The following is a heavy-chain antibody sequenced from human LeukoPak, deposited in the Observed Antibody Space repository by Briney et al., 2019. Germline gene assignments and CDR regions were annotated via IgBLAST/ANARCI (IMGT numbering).Heavy chain of an antibody. J-gene: IGHJ4*02. Sequence: GGSLRLSCAASEFIFSSYAMSWVRQAPGKGLEWVSAISGSGGSTYYADSVKGRFTISRDNSKNTVYLQMNSLRAEDTAVYYCAKGYCSGGSCYSGLSDYWGQGTLVTVSS. CDR3: AKGYCSGGSCYSGLSDY. V-gene: IGHV3-23*01. CDR2: ISGSGGST. CDR1: EFIFSSYA. D-gene: IGHD2-15*01.